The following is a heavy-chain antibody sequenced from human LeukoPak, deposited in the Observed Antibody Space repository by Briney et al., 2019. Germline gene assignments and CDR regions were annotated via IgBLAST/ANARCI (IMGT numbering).Heavy chain of an antibody. D-gene: IGHD4-23*01. CDR1: GGSISSGGYY. CDR2: IYYSGST. Sequence: PTDTLSLTCTVSGGSISSGGYYWSWIRQHPGKGLEWIGYIYYSGSTYYNPSLKSRVTISVDTSKKPFSLNLSSVTAADTAVYYCARAPATVAEFDCWGQGTLVTLSS. J-gene: IGHJ4*02. V-gene: IGHV4-31*03. CDR3: ARAPATVAEFDC.